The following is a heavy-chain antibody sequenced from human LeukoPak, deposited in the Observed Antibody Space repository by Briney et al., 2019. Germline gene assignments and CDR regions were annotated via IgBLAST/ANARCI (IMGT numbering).Heavy chain of an antibody. Sequence: SETLSLTCTVSGDSISSGDYYWSWIRQPAGKGLEWIGRISSSGSTNYNPSLKSRVTISVDTSKNQFSLKLSSVTAADTAVYYCARFGGFGELPKPFDYWGQGTLVTVSS. CDR2: ISSSGST. CDR3: ARFGGFGELPKPFDY. J-gene: IGHJ4*02. CDR1: GDSISSGDYY. D-gene: IGHD3-10*01. V-gene: IGHV4-61*02.